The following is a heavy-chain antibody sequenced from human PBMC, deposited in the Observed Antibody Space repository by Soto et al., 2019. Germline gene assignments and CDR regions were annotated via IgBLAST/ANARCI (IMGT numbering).Heavy chain of an antibody. CDR3: ARADSGYAHGYYYYGMDV. Sequence: EVQLVESGGGLVQPGGSLRLSCAASGFTFSSYSMNWVRQAPGKGLEWVSYISSSSSTIYYADSVKGRFTISRDNATNSLYLQMNSLRAEDTAVYYCARADSGYAHGYYYYGMDVWGQGTTVTVSS. J-gene: IGHJ6*02. CDR1: GFTFSSYS. V-gene: IGHV3-48*01. D-gene: IGHD5-12*01. CDR2: ISSSSSTI.